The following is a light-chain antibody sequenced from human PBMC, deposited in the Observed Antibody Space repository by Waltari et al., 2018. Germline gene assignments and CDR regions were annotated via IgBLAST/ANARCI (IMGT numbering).Light chain of an antibody. CDR3: QQYKDLPRT. CDR2: DAS. J-gene: IGKJ1*01. CDR1: QEISIY. Sequence: DIQMTQSPSSMSASVGDRVPTTCQASQEISIYLSWYQQKPGKAPKVLIYDASNLETGVPSRFTGSRSGTDFTFTISSLQPEDIATYYCQQYKDLPRTFGQGTKVEIK. V-gene: IGKV1-33*01.